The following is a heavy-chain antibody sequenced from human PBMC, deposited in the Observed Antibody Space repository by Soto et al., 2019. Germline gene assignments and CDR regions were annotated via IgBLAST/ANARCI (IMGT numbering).Heavy chain of an antibody. J-gene: IGHJ4*02. D-gene: IGHD2-2*01. Sequence: EVQLLESGGGLVQPGGSLRLSCAASGFTFSSFAMSWVRQAPGKRLEWVSLISTNGGITYYADSLKGRFTISRDNSKNTLYLQMNSLRAEDTAVYYCAKLSGDQLLSTFDYWGQGTLVTVSS. V-gene: IGHV3-23*01. CDR1: GFTFSSFA. CDR3: AKLSGDQLLSTFDY. CDR2: ISTNGGIT.